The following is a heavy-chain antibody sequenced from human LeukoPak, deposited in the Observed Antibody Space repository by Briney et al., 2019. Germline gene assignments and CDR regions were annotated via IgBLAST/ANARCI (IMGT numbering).Heavy chain of an antibody. CDR1: GFTVSSNY. CDR2: IYSGGST. CDR3: ATSRDFYDTSGYYPYYFDC. J-gene: IGHJ4*02. D-gene: IGHD3-22*01. V-gene: IGHV3-66*01. Sequence: GGSLRLSCAASGFTVSSNYMSWVRQAPGKGLEWVSVIYSGGSTYYADSVKGRFTISRDNSKNTLYLQMNSLRAEDTAVYYCATSRDFYDTSGYYPYYFDCWGQGTLVTVSS.